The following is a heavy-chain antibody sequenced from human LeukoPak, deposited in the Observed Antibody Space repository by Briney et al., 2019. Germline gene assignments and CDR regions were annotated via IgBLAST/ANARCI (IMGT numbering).Heavy chain of an antibody. V-gene: IGHV3-11*04. CDR2: ISSSGSTI. CDR1: GFTFSDYY. J-gene: IGHJ4*02. CDR3: ARDRNLEKGDY. D-gene: IGHD1-1*01. Sequence: GGSLMLSCAASGFTFSDYYMSWIRQAPGKGLEWVSYISSSGSTIYYADSVRGRFTIPRDNAKNSLYLQMDSLRAEDTAVYYSARDRNLEKGDYWGQGTLVTVSS.